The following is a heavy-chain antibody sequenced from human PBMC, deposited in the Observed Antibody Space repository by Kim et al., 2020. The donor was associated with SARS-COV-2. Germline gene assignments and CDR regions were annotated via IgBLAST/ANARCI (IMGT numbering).Heavy chain of an antibody. V-gene: IGHV3-23*01. CDR1: GFTFSSYA. Sequence: GGSLRLSCAASGFTFSSYAMSWVRQAPGKGLEWVSAISGSGGSTYYADSVKGRFTISRDNSKNTLYLQMNSLRAEDTAVYYCANLGKHDYGDYEVAYWGQGTLVTVSS. J-gene: IGHJ4*02. CDR3: ANLGKHDYGDYEVAY. D-gene: IGHD4-17*01. CDR2: ISGSGGST.